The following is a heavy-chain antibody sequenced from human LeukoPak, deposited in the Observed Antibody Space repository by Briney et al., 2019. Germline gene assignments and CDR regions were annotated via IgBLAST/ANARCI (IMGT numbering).Heavy chain of an antibody. Sequence: GGSLRLSCAASGFSFSSYGMHWVRQAPGKGLEWVAFIRYDGSNKYYADSVKGRFTISRDNSKNTLYLQMNSLRAKDTAVYYCAKSLPHLRAFDYWGQGTLVTVSS. CDR3: AKSLPHLRAFDY. V-gene: IGHV3-30*02. CDR2: IRYDGSNK. CDR1: GFSFSSYG. J-gene: IGHJ4*02.